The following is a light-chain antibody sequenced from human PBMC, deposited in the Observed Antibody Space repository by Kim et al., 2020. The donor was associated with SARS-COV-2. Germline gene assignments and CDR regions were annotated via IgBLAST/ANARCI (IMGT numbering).Light chain of an antibody. J-gene: IGLJ3*02. Sequence: APGQTARITCGGTNIGSKSVHWYQQQPGQAPVLVIYYDSDRPSGIPERFSGSNSGNTATLTLSRVEAGDEADYYCQVWDSSSDPPVFGGGTQLTVL. CDR1: NIGSKS. CDR3: QVWDSSSDPPV. V-gene: IGLV3-21*04. CDR2: YDS.